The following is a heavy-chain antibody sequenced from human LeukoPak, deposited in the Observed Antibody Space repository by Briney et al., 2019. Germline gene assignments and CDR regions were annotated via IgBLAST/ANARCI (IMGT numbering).Heavy chain of an antibody. CDR1: GYTFTGYY. J-gene: IGHJ5*02. Sequence: ASVKVSCKASGYTFTGYYMHWVRQAPGQGLEWMGWINPNSGSTNYAQKFQGRVTMTRDTSISTAYMELSRLRSDDTAVYYCASQEAVAGKNWFDPWGQGTLVTVSS. D-gene: IGHD6-19*01. CDR2: INPNSGST. V-gene: IGHV1-2*02. CDR3: ASQEAVAGKNWFDP.